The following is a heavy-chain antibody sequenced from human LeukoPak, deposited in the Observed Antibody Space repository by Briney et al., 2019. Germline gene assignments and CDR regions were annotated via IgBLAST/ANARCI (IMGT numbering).Heavy chain of an antibody. CDR1: GFTFSNAW. J-gene: IGHJ4*02. V-gene: IGHV3-15*01. CDR3: TSDSYGDYRQFDY. D-gene: IGHD4-17*01. CDR2: IISKVDGGTA. Sequence: PGGSLRLSCAASGFTFSNAWMSWVRQAPGKGLEWVGRIISKVDGGTADYAAPVKGRFTISRDDSKNTVYLQMNSLKTEDTAVYYCTSDSYGDYRQFDYWGQGALVTVSS.